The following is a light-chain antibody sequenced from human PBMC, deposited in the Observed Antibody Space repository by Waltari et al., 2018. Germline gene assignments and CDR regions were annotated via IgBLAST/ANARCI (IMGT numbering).Light chain of an antibody. CDR2: GQD. CDR3: LSRDTTSTRV. CDR1: SPRRYY. V-gene: IGLV3-19*01. J-gene: IGLJ3*02. Sequence: SSELTQDPAVSVAFGQTVSITCQGDSPRRYYASWYQQRPGQAPRLILYGQDNRPSGIPDRFSGSTSGNTASLTITGAQAEDEADYYCLSRDTTSTRVFGGGTRLTV.